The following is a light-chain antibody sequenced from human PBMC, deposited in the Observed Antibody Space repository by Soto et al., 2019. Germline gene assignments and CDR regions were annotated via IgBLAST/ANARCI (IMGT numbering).Light chain of an antibody. Sequence: QSALTQPASVSGSPGQSITISCTGTSSDVGGYNYVSWYQQHPGKAPKLMIYDVSNRPSEVSNRFSGSKSGNTASLTISGLHAADEVDYYRSSYTSRSTLVFGTGPKVTVL. CDR2: DVS. J-gene: IGLJ1*01. CDR1: SSDVGGYNY. CDR3: SSYTSRSTLV. V-gene: IGLV2-14*01.